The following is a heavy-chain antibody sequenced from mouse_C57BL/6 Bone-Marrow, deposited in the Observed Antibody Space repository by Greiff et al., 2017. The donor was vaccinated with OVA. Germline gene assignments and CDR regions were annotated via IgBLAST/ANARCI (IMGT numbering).Heavy chain of an antibody. CDR2: INPNNGGT. Sequence: VQLKQSGPELVKPGASVKMSCKASGYTFTDYNMHWVKQSHGKSLEWIGYINPNNGGTSYNQKFKGKATLTVNKSSSTAYLELRSMTAEDAAVNYCARKSLNTTVRGAFDYWGQGTTLTVSS. CDR1: GYTFTDYN. V-gene: IGHV1-22*01. CDR3: ARKSLNTTVRGAFDY. D-gene: IGHD1-1*01. J-gene: IGHJ2*01.